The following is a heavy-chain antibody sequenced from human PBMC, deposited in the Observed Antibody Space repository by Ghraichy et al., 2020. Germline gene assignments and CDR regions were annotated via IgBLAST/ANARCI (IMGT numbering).Heavy chain of an antibody. CDR2: IKSKTDGGTT. D-gene: IGHD4-17*01. Sequence: GSLRLSCAASGFTFSNAWMSWVRQAPGKGLEWVGRIKSKTDGGTTDYAAPVKGRFTISRDDSKNTLYLQMKSLKTEDTAVYYCTTGVTTYPPPSYYYYGMDVWGQGTTVTVSS. CDR1: GFTFSNAW. V-gene: IGHV3-15*01. CDR3: TTGVTTYPPPSYYYYGMDV. J-gene: IGHJ6*02.